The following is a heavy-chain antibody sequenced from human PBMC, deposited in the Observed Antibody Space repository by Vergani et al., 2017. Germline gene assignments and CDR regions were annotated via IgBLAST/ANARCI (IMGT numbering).Heavy chain of an antibody. CDR1: GYTFIGYY. Sequence: QVQLVQSGAEVKKPGFSMRVSCKASGYTFIGYYMHWVRQAPGQGLEWIGWINPNTGGSNLAQNFQGRVTLTRDTSTRTFYLELSRLKSDDTAVYYCARHLRGYSYGVFDYWGQGREVTVSS. CDR3: ARHLRGYSYGVFDY. D-gene: IGHD5-18*01. CDR2: INPNTGGS. V-gene: IGHV1-2*02. J-gene: IGHJ4*02.